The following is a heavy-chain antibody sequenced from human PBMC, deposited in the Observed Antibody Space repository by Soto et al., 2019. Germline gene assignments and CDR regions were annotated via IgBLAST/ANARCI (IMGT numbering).Heavy chain of an antibody. D-gene: IGHD3-22*01. CDR1: GGTFSSYA. CDR3: ARGYQTVVGRYYYGMDV. Sequence: GASVKVSCKASGGTFSSYAISWVLQAPGQGLEWMGGIIPIFGTANYAQKFQGRVTITADESTSTAYMELSSLRSEDTAVYYCARGYQTVVGRYYYGMDVWGQGTTVTVSS. CDR2: IIPIFGTA. V-gene: IGHV1-69*13. J-gene: IGHJ6*02.